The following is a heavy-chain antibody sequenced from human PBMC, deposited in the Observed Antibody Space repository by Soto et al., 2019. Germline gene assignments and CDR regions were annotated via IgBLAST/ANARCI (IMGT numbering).Heavy chain of an antibody. V-gene: IGHV4-59*01. D-gene: IGHD2-15*01. J-gene: IGHJ4*02. CDR2: IYYTGST. CDR1: GGSISSYY. CDR3: ARTLLQDYCSGGTCYYYFDC. Sequence: SETLSLTCTVSGGSISSYYWSWIRQPPGKGLEWIGYIYYTGSTKYNPSLKSRVTTSVDTSKNQFSLKLTSVTAVDTAVYYCARTLLQDYCSGGTCYYYFDCWGQGTLVTVSS.